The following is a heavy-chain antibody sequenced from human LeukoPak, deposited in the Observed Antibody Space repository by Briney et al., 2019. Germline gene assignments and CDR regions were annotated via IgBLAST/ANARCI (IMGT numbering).Heavy chain of an antibody. CDR3: TTALVYLNYYYYGMDV. Sequence: PGGSLRLSCAASGFTFSHAWMNWVRQAPGKGLEWVGRIKRKTDGGTTDYAAPVKGRFTISRDDSKNTLYLQMNSLKTEDTAVYYCTTALVYLNYYYYGMDVWGQGTTVTVSS. D-gene: IGHD3-3*01. V-gene: IGHV3-15*01. CDR1: GFTFSHAW. J-gene: IGHJ6*02. CDR2: IKRKTDGGTT.